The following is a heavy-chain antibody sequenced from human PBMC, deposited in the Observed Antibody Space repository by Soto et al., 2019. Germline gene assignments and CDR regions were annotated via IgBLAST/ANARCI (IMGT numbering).Heavy chain of an antibody. Sequence: EVQLLESGGGLVQSGGSLTVSCTASGFVFSKYAVTWVRQAPGQGLEWVSAITARGDTTYYADSVKGRFTISRDNSRDTLFLDMRSLRAADTARYFCVRGIYPSSAGGPFDLWGQGTLVTVSS. CDR3: VRGIYPSSAGGPFDL. CDR2: ITARGDTT. D-gene: IGHD5-12*01. J-gene: IGHJ4*02. CDR1: GFVFSKYA. V-gene: IGHV3-23*01.